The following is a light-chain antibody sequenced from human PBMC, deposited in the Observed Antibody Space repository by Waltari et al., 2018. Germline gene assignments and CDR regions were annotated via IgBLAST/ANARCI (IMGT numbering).Light chain of an antibody. Sequence: QTVVTQEPSFSVSPGGTVPLTCGLSSGSVSTSYYPSWYQQTPGQAPRTPIYSTNTRSSGVPDRFAGSILGNKAALTITGAQADDESDYYCVLYMGSGISVFGGGTKL. J-gene: IGLJ2*01. CDR1: SGSVSTSYY. CDR3: VLYMGSGISV. V-gene: IGLV8-61*01. CDR2: STN.